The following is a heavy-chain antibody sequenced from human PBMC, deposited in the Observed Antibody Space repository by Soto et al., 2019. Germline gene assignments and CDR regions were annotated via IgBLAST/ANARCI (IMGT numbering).Heavy chain of an antibody. J-gene: IGHJ5*02. V-gene: IGHV1-69*04. CDR2: IIPIIGII. CDR1: GYTFTNYF. D-gene: IGHD4-4*01. CDR3: AGDPDSHYNDSHASSYP. Sequence: ASVKVSCKASGYTFTNYFMHWVRQAHGQGLEWMGRIIPIIGIINYAQKFQGKVTISADKFTGTAYMELTGLRSDDTAVYYCAGDPDSHYNDSHASSYPWGQGTLVTVSS.